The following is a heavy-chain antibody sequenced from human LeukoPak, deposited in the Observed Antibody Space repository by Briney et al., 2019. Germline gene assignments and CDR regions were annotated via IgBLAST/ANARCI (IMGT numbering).Heavy chain of an antibody. CDR1: GFTFSSYG. D-gene: IGHD1-26*01. V-gene: IGHV3-33*05. J-gene: IGHJ4*02. CDR3: AKDKWELLPHY. Sequence: GGSLRLSCAASGFTFSSYGMHWVRQAPGKGLEWVAVISYDGSNKYYADSVKGRFTISRDNSKNTLYLQMNSLRAEDTAVYYCAKDKWELLPHYWGQGTLVTVSS. CDR2: ISYDGSNK.